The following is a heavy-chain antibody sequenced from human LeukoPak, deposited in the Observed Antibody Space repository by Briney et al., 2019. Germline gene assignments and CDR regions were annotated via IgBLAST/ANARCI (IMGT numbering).Heavy chain of an antibody. CDR1: GFTFSAYW. Sequence: GGSLRLSCAASGFTFSAYWMHWVRQTPGKELVWVSAINSDGSTTNYADSVKGRFTISRDNAKNTVYLQMDSLRAEDTSVYYCARPPYITVADPFDSWGQGTLVTVSS. CDR3: ARPPYITVADPFDS. CDR2: INSDGSTT. V-gene: IGHV3-74*01. J-gene: IGHJ4*02. D-gene: IGHD6-19*01.